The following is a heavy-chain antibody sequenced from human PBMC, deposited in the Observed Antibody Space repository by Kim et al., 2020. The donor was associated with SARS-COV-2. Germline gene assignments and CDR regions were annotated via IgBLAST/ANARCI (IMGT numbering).Heavy chain of an antibody. J-gene: IGHJ6*03. CDR1: GGTFSSYA. D-gene: IGHD2-2*01. Sequence: SVKVSCKASGGTFSSYAISWVRQAPGQGLEWMGRIIPILGIANYAQKFQGRVTITADKSTSTAYMELSSLRSEDTAVYYCAREDIVVVPAATHMDVWGKGTTVTVSS. CDR3: AREDIVVVPAATHMDV. CDR2: IIPILGIA. V-gene: IGHV1-69*04.